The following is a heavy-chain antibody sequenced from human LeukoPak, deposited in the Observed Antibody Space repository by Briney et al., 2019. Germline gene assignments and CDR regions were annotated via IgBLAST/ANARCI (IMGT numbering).Heavy chain of an antibody. CDR2: IIPIFGTA. V-gene: IGHV1-69*13. CDR1: GGTFSSYA. D-gene: IGHD5-12*01. Sequence: SVKVSCKASGGTFSSYAISWARQAPGQGLEWMGGIIPIFGTANYAQKFQGRVTITADESTSTAYMELSSLRSEDTAVYYCARGSDIADYYYYMDVWGKGTTVTVSS. CDR3: ARGSDIADYYYYMDV. J-gene: IGHJ6*03.